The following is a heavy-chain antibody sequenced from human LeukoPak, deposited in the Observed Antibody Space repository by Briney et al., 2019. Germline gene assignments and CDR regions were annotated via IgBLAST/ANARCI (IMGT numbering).Heavy chain of an antibody. V-gene: IGHV3-21*01. CDR3: AKPGGGIVADHAFDI. Sequence: NPGGSLRLSCAASGFTFSSYSMNWVRQAPGKGLEWVSSISSSSSYIYYADSVKGRFTISRDNAKNSLYLQMNSLRAEDTAVYYCAKPGGGIVADHAFDIWGQGTMVTVSS. D-gene: IGHD3-16*01. J-gene: IGHJ3*02. CDR1: GFTFSSYS. CDR2: ISSSSSYI.